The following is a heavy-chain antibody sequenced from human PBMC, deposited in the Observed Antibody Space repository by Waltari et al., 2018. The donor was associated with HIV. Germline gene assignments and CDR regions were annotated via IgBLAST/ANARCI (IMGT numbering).Heavy chain of an antibody. Sequence: QVQLQQWGAGLLKPSETLSLTCAVYGGSLSGYYWSWIRQPPGKGLEWIGEINHSGSTNYNPSLKSRVTISVDTSKNQFSLKLSSVTAADTAVYYCARGRTYCSSTSCSGPQYYCDYWGQGTLVTVSS. CDR1: GGSLSGYY. V-gene: IGHV4-34*01. CDR2: INHSGST. CDR3: ARGRTYCSSTSCSGPQYYCDY. J-gene: IGHJ4*02. D-gene: IGHD2-2*01.